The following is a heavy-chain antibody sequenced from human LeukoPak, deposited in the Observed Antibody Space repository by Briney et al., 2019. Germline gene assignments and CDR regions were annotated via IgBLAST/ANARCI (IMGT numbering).Heavy chain of an antibody. CDR2: ISGSGGNT. V-gene: IGHV3-23*01. CDR3: VRDPNYSENFDY. CDR1: GFTFSSYG. D-gene: IGHD2-21*01. Sequence: GGSLRLSCAASGFTFSSYGMSWVRQAPGKGLDWVSAISGSGGNTYYADSVKGRFTISRDNSQNTLYLQMNSLRAEDTAVYYCVRDPNYSENFDYWGQGALVTV. J-gene: IGHJ4*02.